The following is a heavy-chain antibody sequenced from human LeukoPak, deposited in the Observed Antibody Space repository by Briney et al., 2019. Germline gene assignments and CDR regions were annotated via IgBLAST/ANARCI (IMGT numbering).Heavy chain of an antibody. Sequence: KTSETLSLTCAVYGGSFSGYYWSWIRQPPGKGLEWIGEINHSGSTNYNPSLKSRVTISVDTSKNQFSLKLSSVTAADTAVYYCARDKGYYDSSGPSLFDYWGQGTLVTVSS. CDR1: GGSFSGYY. D-gene: IGHD3-22*01. J-gene: IGHJ4*02. V-gene: IGHV4-34*01. CDR2: INHSGST. CDR3: ARDKGYYDSSGPSLFDY.